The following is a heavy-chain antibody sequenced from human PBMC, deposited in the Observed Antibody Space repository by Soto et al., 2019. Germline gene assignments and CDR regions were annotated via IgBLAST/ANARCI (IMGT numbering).Heavy chain of an antibody. Sequence: SETLSLTCTVSGGSISSGCDYWSWIRQHPGKGLEWIGYIYYSGSTYYSPSLKSRVTISVDRSKNQFSLKLSSVTAADTAVYYCARLFHIDYGDYIDYWGQGTLVTVSS. CDR3: ARLFHIDYGDYIDY. CDR1: GGSISSGCDY. D-gene: IGHD4-17*01. V-gene: IGHV4-31*03. J-gene: IGHJ4*02. CDR2: IYYSGST.